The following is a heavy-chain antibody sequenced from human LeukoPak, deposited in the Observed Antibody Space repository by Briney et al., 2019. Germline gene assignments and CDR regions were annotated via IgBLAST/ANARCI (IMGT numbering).Heavy chain of an antibody. J-gene: IGHJ4*02. CDR2: ISYDGSNK. CDR1: GFTFSSYA. Sequence: GGSLRLSCAASGFTFSSYAMHWVRQAPGKGLEWVAVISYDGSNKYYADSVKGRFTISRDNSKNTLYLQMNSLRAEDTAVYYCAKERGGDWYSYGYEGLDYWGQGTLVTVSS. V-gene: IGHV3-30*04. D-gene: IGHD5-18*01. CDR3: AKERGGDWYSYGYEGLDY.